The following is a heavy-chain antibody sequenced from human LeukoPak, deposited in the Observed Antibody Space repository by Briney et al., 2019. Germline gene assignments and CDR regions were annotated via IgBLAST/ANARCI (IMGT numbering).Heavy chain of an antibody. CDR3: AKSSDGSTSFDQ. D-gene: IGHD2-2*01. V-gene: IGHV3-23*01. CDR1: GFTFSSYG. Sequence: GGSLRLSCAASGFTFSSYGMHWVRQAPGKGLEWVSAIRGSGGSTYYADSVKGRFTISRDNSKNTLYLQINSLRAEDMALYYCAKSSDGSTSFDQWGQGTLVTVSS. CDR2: IRGSGGST. J-gene: IGHJ4*02.